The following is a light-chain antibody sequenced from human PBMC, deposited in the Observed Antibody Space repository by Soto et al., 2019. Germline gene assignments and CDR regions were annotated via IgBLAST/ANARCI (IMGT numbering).Light chain of an antibody. J-gene: IGLJ1*01. Sequence: QSALTQPASVSGSPGQSITISCTGTSSDVGGYNYVSWYQQHPGKAPKLMIYEVSNRPSGVSNRFSGSKSGNTASLTISGLKAEAEADYYCSSYTSRSTPLYVFGTGTKVTV. CDR3: SSYTSRSTPLYV. CDR1: SSDVGGYNY. V-gene: IGLV2-14*01. CDR2: EVS.